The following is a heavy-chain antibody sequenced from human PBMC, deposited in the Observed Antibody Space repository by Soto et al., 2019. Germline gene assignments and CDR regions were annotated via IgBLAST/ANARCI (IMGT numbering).Heavy chain of an antibody. Sequence: SETLSLTCAVSGGSFTSNNWWTWVRQPPGQGLEWIGEIYRPGSTNYNPPLKSRVTISXXXXXXQXSXTXTXLTAXDTAVYYCASPDPGTSVDYWGQGTLDTVSS. CDR2: IYRPGST. CDR1: GGSFTSNNW. CDR3: ASPDPGTSVDY. J-gene: IGHJ4*02. D-gene: IGHD1-7*01. V-gene: IGHV4-4*02.